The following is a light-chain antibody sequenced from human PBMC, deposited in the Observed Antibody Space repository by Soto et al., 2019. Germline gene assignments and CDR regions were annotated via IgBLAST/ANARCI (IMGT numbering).Light chain of an antibody. J-gene: IGLJ2*01. CDR3: CSYAGSVTV. V-gene: IGLV2-23*02. Sequence: QSALTQPASVSGSPGQSITVSCAGTSSDIGSYNLVSWYQQEPDKAPKLIIYEVSERPSGVSDRFSGSKSGNTASLTISGLQAEDEAHYYCCSYAGSVTVFGGGTKVTVL. CDR1: SSDIGSYNL. CDR2: EVS.